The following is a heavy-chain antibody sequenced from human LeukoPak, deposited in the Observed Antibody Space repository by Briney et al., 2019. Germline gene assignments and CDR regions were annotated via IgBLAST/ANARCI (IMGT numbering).Heavy chain of an antibody. CDR1: GFTFSSYA. CDR2: ISGSGGST. V-gene: IGHV3-23*01. Sequence: PGGSLRLSCAASGFTFSSYAMGWVRQAPGKGLEWVSAISGSGGSTYYADSVKGRFTISRDNSKNTLYLQTNSLRAEDTAVYYCAKRDDSYYYYYMDVWGKGTTVTVSS. J-gene: IGHJ6*03. CDR3: AKRDDSYYYYYMDV. D-gene: IGHD5-24*01.